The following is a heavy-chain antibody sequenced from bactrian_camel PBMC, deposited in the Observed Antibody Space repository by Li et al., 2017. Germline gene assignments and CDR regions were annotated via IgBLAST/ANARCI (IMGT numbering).Heavy chain of an antibody. D-gene: IGHD1*01. Sequence: DVQLVESGGGSVQTGGSLRLSCVVGGYGLKHFYIGWFRQSPGKEREWVASIPHDGSTTYADSVKGRFTISKDNAKNTLYLQMNSLKPEDTAVYYCAARPYWVCSMLPHGYDCWGQGTQVTVS. V-gene: IGHV3S10*01. CDR3: AARPYWVCSMLPHGYDC. CDR2: IPHDGST. CDR1: GYGLKHFY. J-gene: IGHJ4*01.